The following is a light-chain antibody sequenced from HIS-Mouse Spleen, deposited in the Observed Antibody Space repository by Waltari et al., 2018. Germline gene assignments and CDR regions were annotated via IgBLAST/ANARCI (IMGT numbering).Light chain of an antibody. CDR1: SLSSYY. CDR3: NTRDSSGNHWV. V-gene: IGLV3-19*01. J-gene: IGLJ3*02. Sequence: SSELTQDPAVSVALGTTVRITCQGDSLSSYYASWYQQKPGQAPVLVIYGKNNRPSGIPDRFAGSSSGNTASLTITGAQAEDEADYYCNTRDSSGNHWVFGGGTKLTVL. CDR2: GKN.